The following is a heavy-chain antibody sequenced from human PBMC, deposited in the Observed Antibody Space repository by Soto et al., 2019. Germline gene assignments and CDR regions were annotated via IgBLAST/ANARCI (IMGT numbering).Heavy chain of an antibody. CDR3: ARSPITTIVVAYFDY. V-gene: IGHV3-48*02. J-gene: IGHJ4*02. CDR2: ISGSSSII. Sequence: EVQVVESGGGLVQPGGSLRLSCEASGFTFSTYSMNWVRQAPGKGLEWVSYISGSSSIIYYADSVKGRFTISRDNAKNSLYLQMNSLRDEDTAVYYCARSPITTIVVAYFDYWGQGSRVTVSS. CDR1: GFTFSTYS. D-gene: IGHD3-22*01.